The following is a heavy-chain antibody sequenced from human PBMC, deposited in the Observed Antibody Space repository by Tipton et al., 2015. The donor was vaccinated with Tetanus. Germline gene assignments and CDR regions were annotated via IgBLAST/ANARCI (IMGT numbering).Heavy chain of an antibody. CDR1: GFTFSSYG. CDR3: ARDQILRGHAPSDY. Sequence: SLRLSCAASGFTFSSYGMHWVRQAPGKGLEWVAVISYDGSNKYYADSVKGRFTISRDNSKNTLHLQMNSLRAEDTAVYYCARDQILRGHAPSDYWGQGTLVTVSS. D-gene: IGHD3-10*01. J-gene: IGHJ4*02. CDR2: ISYDGSNK. V-gene: IGHV3-30*03.